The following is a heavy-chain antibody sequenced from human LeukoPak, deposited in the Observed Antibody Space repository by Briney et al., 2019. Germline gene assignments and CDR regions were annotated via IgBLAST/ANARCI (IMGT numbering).Heavy chain of an antibody. V-gene: IGHV3-73*01. CDR2: IRSKANSYAT. Sequence: GGSLRLSCAASGFTFSQFAVHWVRQASGKGLEWVGRIRSKANSYATTYTASVKGRFTISRDDSKNTAYLQMNSLKTEDTAVYYCTYSSGWYGSFAYWGQGTLVTVSS. CDR3: TYSSGWYGSFAY. J-gene: IGHJ4*02. CDR1: GFTFSQFA. D-gene: IGHD6-19*01.